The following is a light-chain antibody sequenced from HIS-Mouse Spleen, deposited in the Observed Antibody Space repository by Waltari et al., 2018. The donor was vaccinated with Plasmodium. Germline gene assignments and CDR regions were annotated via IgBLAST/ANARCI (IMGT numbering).Light chain of an antibody. CDR2: QDS. CDR1: KLGDKY. CDR3: QAWDSSTVV. J-gene: IGLJ2*01. Sequence: SYELTQPPPVSVSPGQTASITCPGDKLGDKYACWYQQKPGQSPVLVIYQDSKRPSGIPERFSGSNSGNTATLTIGGTQAMDEADYYCQAWDSSTVVFGGGTKLTVL. V-gene: IGLV3-1*01.